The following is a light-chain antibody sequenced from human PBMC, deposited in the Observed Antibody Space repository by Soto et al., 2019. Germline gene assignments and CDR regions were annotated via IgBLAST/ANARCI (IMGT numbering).Light chain of an antibody. CDR2: DNN. CDR1: SSSIGNNY. Sequence: QSVLTQPPSVSAAPGQKVTISCSGISSSIGNNYVSWYQQLPGTAPKLLIYDNNKRPSGIPDRFSGSKSGTSATLGITGLQTGDEADYYCGTWDSSLSAGVFGTGTKLTVL. J-gene: IGLJ1*01. CDR3: GTWDSSLSAGV. V-gene: IGLV1-51*01.